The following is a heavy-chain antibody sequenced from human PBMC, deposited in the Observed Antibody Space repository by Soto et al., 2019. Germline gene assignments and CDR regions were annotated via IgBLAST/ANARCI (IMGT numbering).Heavy chain of an antibody. D-gene: IGHD3-3*01. CDR1: GGSFSGYY. J-gene: IGHJ5*02. CDR2: INHSGST. V-gene: IGHV4-34*01. CDR3: ARVAPRGQMNFGVVIDRVKYNWFDP. Sequence: PSETLSFTCAVYGGSFSGYYWSWIRQPPGKGLEWIGEINHSGSTNYNPSLKSRVTISVDTSKNQFSLKLSSVTAADTAVYYCARVAPRGQMNFGVVIDRVKYNWFDPWGQGTLVTVSS.